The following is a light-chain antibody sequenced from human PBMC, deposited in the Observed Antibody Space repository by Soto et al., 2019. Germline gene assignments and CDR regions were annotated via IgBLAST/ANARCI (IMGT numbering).Light chain of an antibody. CDR3: QQYDNWPSAT. CDR1: QSVRSN. J-gene: IGKJ1*01. V-gene: IGKV3-15*01. CDR2: GAS. Sequence: EIVMTQSPATLSVSPGDRATLSCRASQSVRSNLAWYQQNPDQAPRLLIYGASTRDTGIPARFSGSGSGTEFTLTISSLQSEDFAVYYCQQYDNWPSATFGQGTKVEIK.